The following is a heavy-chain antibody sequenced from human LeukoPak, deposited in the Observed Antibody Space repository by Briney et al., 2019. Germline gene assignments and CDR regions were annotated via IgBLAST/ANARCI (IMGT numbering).Heavy chain of an antibody. CDR2: ISAYNGNT. V-gene: IGHV1-18*01. D-gene: IGHD5-12*01. Sequence: ASVKVSCKTSDYTFSNYGISWVRQAPGQGLEWMGWISAYNGNTNYAQKLQGRVTMTTDTSTSTAYMELRSLRSDDTAVYYCAAIVATAFDYWGQGTLVTVSS. CDR3: AAIVATAFDY. CDR1: DYTFSNYG. J-gene: IGHJ4*02.